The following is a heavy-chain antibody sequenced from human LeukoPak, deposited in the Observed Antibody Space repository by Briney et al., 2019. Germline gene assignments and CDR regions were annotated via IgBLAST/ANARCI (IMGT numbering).Heavy chain of an antibody. D-gene: IGHD4-17*01. CDR3: ARDSDYGILVY. J-gene: IGHJ4*02. CDR2: ISAYNGNK. CDR1: VYTFTSYV. V-gene: IGHV1-18*01. Sequence: ASVKVSCMASVYTFTSYVISGVRQAPGQGLEWMGWISAYNGNKNYGQKLQGRVNMTTDTSTSTAYMELRRLRSDDTAVYYCARDSDYGILVYWGQGTLVTVSS.